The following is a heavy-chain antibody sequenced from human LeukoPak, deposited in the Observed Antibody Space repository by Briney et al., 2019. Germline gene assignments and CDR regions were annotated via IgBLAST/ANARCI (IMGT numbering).Heavy chain of an antibody. J-gene: IGHJ4*02. Sequence: GGSLRLSCAASGFTFTSYAMRWVRQAPGKGLEWVSAISGDGGVRNYADSVKGRFTISRDNSNNTLYLQMDSLRAEETAVYYCARVSSSGYYLDYWGQGTLVTVSS. CDR1: GFTFTSYA. D-gene: IGHD3-22*01. CDR2: ISGDGGVR. V-gene: IGHV3-23*01. CDR3: ARVSSSGYYLDY.